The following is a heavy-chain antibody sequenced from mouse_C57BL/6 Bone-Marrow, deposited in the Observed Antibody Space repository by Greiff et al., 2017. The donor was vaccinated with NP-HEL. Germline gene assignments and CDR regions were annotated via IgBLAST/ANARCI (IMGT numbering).Heavy chain of an antibody. Sequence: VKLMESGAELARPGASVKLSCKASGYTFTSYGISWVKQRTGQGLEWIGEIYPRSGNTYYNEKFKGKATLTADKSSSTAYMELRSLTSEDSAVYFCARLGGTSDYDYWGQGTTLTVSS. V-gene: IGHV1-81*01. D-gene: IGHD4-1*01. CDR3: ARLGGTSDYDY. CDR1: GYTFTSYG. J-gene: IGHJ2*01. CDR2: IYPRSGNT.